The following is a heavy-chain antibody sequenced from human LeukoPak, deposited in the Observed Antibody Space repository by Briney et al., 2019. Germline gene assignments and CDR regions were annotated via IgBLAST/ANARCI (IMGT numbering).Heavy chain of an antibody. CDR3: ATIKRGNIFGYFDF. J-gene: IGHJ4*02. CDR2: MLDTVTT. Sequence: SETLSLTCAVSGASMNTHYWSWIRQPPGKGLEWIGYMLDTVTTKDNPSLKSRFTLSADTSKNQFSLRLTSVTAADAAVYYCATIKRGNIFGYFDFWGQGIPVTVSS. CDR1: GASMNTHY. D-gene: IGHD5-18*01. V-gene: IGHV4-59*11.